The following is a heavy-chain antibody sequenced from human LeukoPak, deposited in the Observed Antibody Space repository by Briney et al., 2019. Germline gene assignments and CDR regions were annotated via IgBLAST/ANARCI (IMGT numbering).Heavy chain of an antibody. CDR2: ISGSGGST. CDR3: AKDPPNSSSWYVDY. J-gene: IGHJ4*02. CDR1: GFTFSSYA. Sequence: GGSLRLSRAASGFTFSSYAMSWVRQAPGKGLEWVSAISGSGGSTYYADSVKGRFTISRDNSKNTLYLQMNSLRAEDTAVYYCAKDPPNSSSWYVDYWGQGTLVTVSS. V-gene: IGHV3-23*01. D-gene: IGHD6-13*01.